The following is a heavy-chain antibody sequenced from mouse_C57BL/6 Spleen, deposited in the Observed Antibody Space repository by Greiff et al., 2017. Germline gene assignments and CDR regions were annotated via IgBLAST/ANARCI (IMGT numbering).Heavy chain of an antibody. V-gene: IGHV5-4*01. Sequence: EVQWVESGGGLVKPGGSLKLSCAASGFTFSSYAMSWVRQTPEKRLEWVATISDGGSYTYYPDNVKGRFTISRDNAKNNLYLQMSHLKSEDTAMYYCARDNDYDGFAYWGQGTLVTVSA. CDR1: GFTFSSYA. D-gene: IGHD2-4*01. CDR3: ARDNDYDGFAY. J-gene: IGHJ3*01. CDR2: ISDGGSYT.